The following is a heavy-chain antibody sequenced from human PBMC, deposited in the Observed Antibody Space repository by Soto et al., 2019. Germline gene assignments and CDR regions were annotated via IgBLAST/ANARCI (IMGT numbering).Heavy chain of an antibody. Sequence: QVQLQQSGPGLVRPSQTLSLTCVISGDSVSSNSAAWNWIRQSPSRGLDWLGRTYYRSRWYNDYAVSVRSRIPVNADTSKNQFSLHLNSVTPADTAVYYCAGTSSLQCYSMDVWDKGTTVTVSS. J-gene: IGHJ6*03. CDR1: GDSVSSNSAA. CDR3: AGTSSLQCYSMDV. D-gene: IGHD1-7*01. CDR2: TYYRSRWYN. V-gene: IGHV6-1*01.